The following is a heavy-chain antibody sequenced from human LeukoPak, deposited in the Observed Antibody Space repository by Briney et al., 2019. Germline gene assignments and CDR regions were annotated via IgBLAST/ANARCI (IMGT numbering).Heavy chain of an antibody. J-gene: IGHJ4*02. D-gene: IGHD2-2*01. CDR3: ARGGRSVVPAAMVDY. V-gene: IGHV1-46*03. CDR2: INPSGGSA. CDR1: GYTFTSYY. Sequence: ASVKVSCKASGYTFTSYYMHWVRQAPGQGLEWMGIINPSGGSANYAQKFQGRVTMTRDTSTSTVYMELSSLRSEDTAVYYCARGGRSVVPAAMVDYWGQGTLVTVSS.